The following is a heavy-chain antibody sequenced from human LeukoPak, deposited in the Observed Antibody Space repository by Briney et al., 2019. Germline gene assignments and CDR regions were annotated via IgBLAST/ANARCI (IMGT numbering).Heavy chain of an antibody. CDR2: FDPEDGET. J-gene: IGHJ3*02. V-gene: IGHV1-24*01. CDR1: GYTLTELS. D-gene: IGHD6-13*01. Sequence: RRASVKVSCKVSGYTLTELSMHWVRQAPGKGLEWMGGFDPEDGETIYAQKFQGRVTMTRDTSISTAYMELSRLRSDDTAVYYCAFLRSPPYSSSWYYAFDIWGQGTMVTVSS. CDR3: AFLRSPPYSSSWYYAFDI.